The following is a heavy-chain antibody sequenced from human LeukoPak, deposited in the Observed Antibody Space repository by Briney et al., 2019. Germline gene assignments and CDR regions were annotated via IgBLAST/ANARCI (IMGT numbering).Heavy chain of an antibody. Sequence: PLETLSLTCTVSGGSMRSNYWSLTRQPPGKGLEWIGIIYYSGSTNYNPSLKSRVTISIDPSKNQFSLKLSSVTAADTAIYYCVKDNGRWFDPWGQGTLVIVSS. J-gene: IGHJ5*02. CDR2: IYYSGST. CDR1: GGSMRSNY. CDR3: VKDNGRWFDP. D-gene: IGHD1-26*01. V-gene: IGHV4-59*01.